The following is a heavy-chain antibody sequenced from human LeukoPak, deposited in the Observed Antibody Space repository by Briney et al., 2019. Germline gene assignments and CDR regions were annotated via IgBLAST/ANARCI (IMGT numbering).Heavy chain of an antibody. CDR2: TYYRSKWYN. CDR3: ARGISYYYDGSGLLIHYYYMDV. D-gene: IGHD3-22*01. V-gene: IGHV6-1*01. CDR1: GGSISSYY. J-gene: IGHJ6*03. Sequence: KPSETLSLTCTVSGGSISSYYWSWIRQSPSRGLEWLGRTYYRSKWYNDYAVSVKSRITINPDTSKNQFSLQLNSVTPEDTAVYYCARGISYYYDGSGLLIHYYYMDVWGKGTTVTVSS.